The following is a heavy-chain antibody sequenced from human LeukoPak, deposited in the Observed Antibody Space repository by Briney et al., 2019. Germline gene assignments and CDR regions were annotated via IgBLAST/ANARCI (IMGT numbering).Heavy chain of an antibody. CDR1: GFYIANNA. CDR3: ARDAVLWFGELLGAFDI. J-gene: IGHJ3*02. CDR2: IKQDGSEK. V-gene: IGHV3-7*01. Sequence: GGSLRLSCAASGFYIANNAMSWVRQAPGKGLEWVANIKQDGSEKYYVDSVKGRFTISRDNAKNSLYLQMNSLRAEDTAVYYCARDAVLWFGELLGAFDIWGQGTMVTVSS. D-gene: IGHD3-10*01.